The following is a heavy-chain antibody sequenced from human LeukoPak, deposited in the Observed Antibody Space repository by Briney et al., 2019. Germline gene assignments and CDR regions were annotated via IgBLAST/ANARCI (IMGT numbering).Heavy chain of an antibody. J-gene: IGHJ5*02. CDR3: ARGVSIAARREYNWFEP. D-gene: IGHD6-6*01. Sequence: ASVKVSCKASGYTFTGYYMHWVRQAPGQGLEWMGRINPNSGGTNYAQKFQGRVTMTRDTSISTAYMELSRLRSDDTAVYYCARGVSIAARREYNWFEPWGQGTLVTASS. CDR1: GYTFTGYY. V-gene: IGHV1-2*06. CDR2: INPNSGGT.